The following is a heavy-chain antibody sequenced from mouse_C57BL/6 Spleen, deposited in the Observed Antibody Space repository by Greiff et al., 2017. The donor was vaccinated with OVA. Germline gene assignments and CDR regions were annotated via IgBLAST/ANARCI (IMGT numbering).Heavy chain of an antibody. Sequence: QVQLQQPGAELVRPGSSVKLSCTASGYTFTSYWITWVKQRPGQGLEWIGDIYPGSGSTNYNEKFKSRATLTVDTSYSTAYLQLSSLTSEEYAVSCFESRYYEFADWGQGTLVTVSA. CDR1: GYTFTSYW. J-gene: IGHJ3*01. D-gene: IGHD1-1*01. CDR2: IYPGSGST. CDR3: ESRYYEFAD. V-gene: IGHV1-55*01.